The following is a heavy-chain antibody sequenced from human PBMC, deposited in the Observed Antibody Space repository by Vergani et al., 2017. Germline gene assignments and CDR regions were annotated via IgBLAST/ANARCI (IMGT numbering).Heavy chain of an antibody. CDR3: AKHRSSTSCYGRGCDAFDI. Sequence: EVQLVESGGGLVQPGRSLRLSCTASGFTFSHYSMNWVRQAPGKGLEWVSAIGTAGDTYYPGSVKGRFTISRENAKNSLYLQMNGLRAGDTAVYYCAKHRSSTSCYGRGCDAFDIWGQGTMVTVSS. V-gene: IGHV3-13*01. D-gene: IGHD2-2*01. J-gene: IGHJ3*02. CDR1: GFTFSHYS. CDR2: IGTAGDT.